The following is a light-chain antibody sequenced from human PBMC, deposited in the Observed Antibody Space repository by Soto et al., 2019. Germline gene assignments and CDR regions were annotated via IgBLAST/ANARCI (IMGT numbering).Light chain of an antibody. CDR1: SSVVGGYDS. J-gene: IGLJ1*01. CDR2: EVS. CDR3: SSYTNDRTLV. Sequence: QAVLTQPASVSGSPGQSITISCTGTSSVVGGYDSVSWYQQHPGKAPKVMIFEVSNRPSGVSNRFSGSKSGNTASLTISGLQAEDEADYYCSSYTNDRTLVFGTGTKVTVL. V-gene: IGLV2-14*01.